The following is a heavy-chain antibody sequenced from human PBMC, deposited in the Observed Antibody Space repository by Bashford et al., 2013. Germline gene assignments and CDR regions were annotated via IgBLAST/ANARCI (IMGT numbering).Heavy chain of an antibody. CDR2: IYPGDSDT. J-gene: IGHJ5*02. Sequence: GESLKISCKGSGYSFTSYWIGWVRQMPGKGLEWMGIIYPGDSDTRYSPSFQGQVTISADKSISTAYLQWSSLKASDTAMYYCARRGGLGYCSSTSCPNWFDPWGQGPWSPSPQ. CDR3: ARRGGLGYCSSTSCPNWFDP. CDR1: GYSFTSYW. D-gene: IGHD2-2*01. V-gene: IGHV5-51*01.